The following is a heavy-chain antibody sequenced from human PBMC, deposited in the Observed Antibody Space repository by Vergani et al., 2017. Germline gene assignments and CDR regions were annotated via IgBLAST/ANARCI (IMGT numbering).Heavy chain of an antibody. CDR2: IFPSGGAT. Sequence: QVQLVQSGAEVKKPGASVKISCKASGYTFTSYYIHWVRQAPGQGLEWMGVIFPSGGATGYKQKFQGRVTISVDTSKNQFSLKLSSVTAADTAVYYCARHQRGYIQDGSDEPNWFDPWGQGTLVTVSS. D-gene: IGHD5-18*01. CDR1: GYTFTSYY. V-gene: IGHV1-46*01. CDR3: ARHQRGYIQDGSDEPNWFDP. J-gene: IGHJ5*02.